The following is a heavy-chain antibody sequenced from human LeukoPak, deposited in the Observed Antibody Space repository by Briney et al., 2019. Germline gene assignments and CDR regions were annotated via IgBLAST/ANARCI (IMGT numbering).Heavy chain of an antibody. V-gene: IGHV3-21*01. CDR1: GFTFSSYS. Sequence: GGSLRLSCAASGFTFSSYSMNWVRQAPGKGLEWVSSISSSSSYIYYADSVKGRFTISRDNAKNSLYLQMNSLRAEDTAVYYCARGADCSSTSCYPRIYYYYYMDVWGKGTTVTVSS. J-gene: IGHJ6*03. CDR2: ISSSSSYI. CDR3: ARGADCSSTSCYPRIYYYYYMDV. D-gene: IGHD2-2*01.